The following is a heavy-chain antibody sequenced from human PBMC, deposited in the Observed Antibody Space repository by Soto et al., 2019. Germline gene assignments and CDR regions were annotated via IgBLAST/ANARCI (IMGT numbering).Heavy chain of an antibody. CDR2: ISAYNGNT. D-gene: IGHD6-19*01. CDR1: GYTFTSYG. J-gene: IGHJ6*02. Sequence: ASVKVSCKASGYTFTSYGISWVRQAPGQGLEWMGWISAYNGNTNYAQKLQGRVTMTTDTSTSTAYMELRSLRSDDTAVYYCARDASGWYRYYYYGMDVWGQGTTVTVS. CDR3: ARDASGWYRYYYYGMDV. V-gene: IGHV1-18*04.